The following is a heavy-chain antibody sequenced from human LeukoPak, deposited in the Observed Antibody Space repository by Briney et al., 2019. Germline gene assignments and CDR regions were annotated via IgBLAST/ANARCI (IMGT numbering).Heavy chain of an antibody. V-gene: IGHV3-23*01. CDR3: ANVKANPRPLDY. CDR1: GFTFSSYA. CDR2: ISGSGGST. J-gene: IGHJ4*02. Sequence: GSLRLSCAASGFTFSSYAMSWVRQAPGKGLEWVSAISGSGGSTYYADSVKGRFTISRDNSKNTLYLQMNNLRAEDTAVYYCANVKANPRPLDYWGQGTLVTVSS.